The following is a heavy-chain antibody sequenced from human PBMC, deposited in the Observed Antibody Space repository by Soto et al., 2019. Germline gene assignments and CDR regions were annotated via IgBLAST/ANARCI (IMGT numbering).Heavy chain of an antibody. Sequence: EVQLVESGGGLVQPGGSLRLSCAASGFTFSSYWMHWVRQAPGKGLVWVSRINSDGSSTSYADSVKGRFTISRDNAKNTLYLQMNSLRAEDTAVYYCASHSLADDYGDYEVAFDYWGQGTLVTVSS. CDR2: INSDGSST. CDR3: ASHSLADDYGDYEVAFDY. J-gene: IGHJ4*02. D-gene: IGHD4-17*01. CDR1: GFTFSSYW. V-gene: IGHV3-74*01.